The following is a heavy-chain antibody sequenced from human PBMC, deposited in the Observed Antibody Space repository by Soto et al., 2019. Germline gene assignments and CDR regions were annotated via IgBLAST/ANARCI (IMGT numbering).Heavy chain of an antibody. J-gene: IGHJ5*02. D-gene: IGHD2-15*01. CDR3: ATRQFYSPESSP. CDR1: GDSFTTDC. Sequence: GESLKISCKGSGDSFTTDCIGWVRQMPEKGLEWMGVIYPGDSRIRYNPPFQGQVTISADKSISTAYLQWSSLKASDTGIYYCATRQFYSPESSPWGQGPMVTVSP. CDR2: IYPGDSRI. V-gene: IGHV5-51*01.